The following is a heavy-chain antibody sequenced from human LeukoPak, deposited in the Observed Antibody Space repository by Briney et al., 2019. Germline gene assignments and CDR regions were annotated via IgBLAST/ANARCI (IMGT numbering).Heavy chain of an antibody. D-gene: IGHD3-10*01. V-gene: IGHV1-2*06. CDR3: AFYGSGSYYGAFDI. CDR1: GYTFTGYY. J-gene: IGHJ3*02. Sequence: ASVKVSCKXSGYTFTGYYMHWVRQAPGQGLEWMGRINPNSGGTNYAQKFQGRVTMTRDTSISTAYMELSRLRSDDTAVYYCAFYGSGSYYGAFDIWGQGTMVTVSS. CDR2: INPNSGGT.